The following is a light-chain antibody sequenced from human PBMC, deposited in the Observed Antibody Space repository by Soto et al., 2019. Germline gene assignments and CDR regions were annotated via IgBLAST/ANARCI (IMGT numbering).Light chain of an antibody. CDR1: SSDVGGYNY. J-gene: IGLJ2*01. V-gene: IGLV2-14*01. Sequence: QSALTQPASVAGSPGQSITISCTGTSSDVGGYNYVSWYQQHPGKAPKLMIYEVSNRPSGVSNRFSGSKSGNTASLTISGLQAEDEAYYYGSSYTTSSTPVVFGGGTKLTVL. CDR2: EVS. CDR3: SSYTTSSTPVV.